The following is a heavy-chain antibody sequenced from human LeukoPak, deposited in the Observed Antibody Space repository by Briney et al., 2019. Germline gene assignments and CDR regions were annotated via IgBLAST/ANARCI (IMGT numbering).Heavy chain of an antibody. CDR1: GGTFSSYA. CDR2: IIPILSIA. J-gene: IGHJ4*02. D-gene: IGHD3-3*01. Sequence: SVKVSCKASGGTFSSYAISWVRQAPGQGLEWMGRIIPILSIANYAQKFQGRVTITADKSTSTAYMELSSLRSEDTAVYYCARDSGITIFGVVPNFDYWGQGTLVTVS. V-gene: IGHV1-69*04. CDR3: ARDSGITIFGVVPNFDY.